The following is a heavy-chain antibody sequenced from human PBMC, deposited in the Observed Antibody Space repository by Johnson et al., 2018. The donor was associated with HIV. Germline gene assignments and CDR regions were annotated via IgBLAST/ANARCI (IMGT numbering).Heavy chain of an antibody. CDR1: GFTVSSNY. Sequence: EVQLVESGGGVVQPGGSLRLSCAASGFTVSSNYMSWVRQAPGKGLEWVAVIYSGGSTYYADSVKGRFTISRDNSKNTLYLQMNNLRAQDTAVYYCARAYRRSFDFWGQGTMVTVSS. CDR3: ARAYRRSFDF. D-gene: IGHD5-12*01. V-gene: IGHV3-66*01. J-gene: IGHJ3*01. CDR2: IYSGGST.